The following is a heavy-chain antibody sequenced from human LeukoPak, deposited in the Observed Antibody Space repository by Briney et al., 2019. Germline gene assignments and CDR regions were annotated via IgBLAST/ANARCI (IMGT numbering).Heavy chain of an antibody. D-gene: IGHD6-19*01. CDR3: ARDTDSSGWYAAFDY. CDR1: GFTFSSYW. CDR2: IKQDGSEK. J-gene: IGHJ4*02. V-gene: IGHV3-7*01. Sequence: PGGSLRLSCAASGFTFSSYWMSWVRQAPGKGLEWVANIKQDGSEKYYVDSVKGRFTISRDNAKNSLYLQMNSLRDEDTAVYYCARDTDSSGWYAAFDYWGQGTLVTVSS.